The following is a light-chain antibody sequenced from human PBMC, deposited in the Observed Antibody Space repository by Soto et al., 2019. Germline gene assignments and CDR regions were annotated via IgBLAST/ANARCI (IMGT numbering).Light chain of an antibody. J-gene: IGKJ5*01. CDR3: QQLNTLPFT. Sequence: DIQLTQSPSLLSASVGDRFTITCRASHDISTYLAWYQQKPGKAPKLMIYEASTLQSGVPSRFSGSGSGTEFTLTISGLLPEDFATYHCQQLNTLPFTFGQGTRLENK. V-gene: IGKV1-9*01. CDR1: HDISTY. CDR2: EAS.